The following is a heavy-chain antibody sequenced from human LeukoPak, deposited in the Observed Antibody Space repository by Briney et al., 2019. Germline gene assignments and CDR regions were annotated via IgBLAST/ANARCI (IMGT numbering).Heavy chain of an antibody. J-gene: IGHJ4*02. CDR3: AKAPYSSSWGIDY. CDR1: GFTFASNA. CDR2: ITGSVGST. Sequence: GGSLRLSRAASGFTFASNAMSWVRQAPGKGLEWVSSITGSVGSTYYADSVKGRFTISRDISKNTLYLQMNSLRAEDTAVYYCAKAPYSSSWGIDYWGQGTLVTVSS. D-gene: IGHD6-13*01. V-gene: IGHV3-23*01.